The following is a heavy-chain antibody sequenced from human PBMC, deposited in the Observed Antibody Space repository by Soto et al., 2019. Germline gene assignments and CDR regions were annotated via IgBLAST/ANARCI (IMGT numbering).Heavy chain of an antibody. Sequence: WGSLRLSCAVSVFTCNFDVMHWFRQASAQGLEWVSLISYDGKNKYYVDSVKGRFTISRDNSKNTLYLQMNRLRVEDTAVYYCAKDRGYYYGSGSYSPFEYWGQGTLVTVSS. CDR1: VFTCNFDV. CDR2: ISYDGKNK. CDR3: AKDRGYYYGSGSYSPFEY. V-gene: IGHV3-30*18. J-gene: IGHJ4*02. D-gene: IGHD3-10*01.